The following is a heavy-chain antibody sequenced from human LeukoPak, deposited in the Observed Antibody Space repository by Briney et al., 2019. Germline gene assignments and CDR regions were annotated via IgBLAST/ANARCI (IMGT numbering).Heavy chain of an antibody. CDR3: ARDANWNFDY. V-gene: IGHV3-66*01. CDR1: GFTFSGYW. D-gene: IGHD1-1*01. Sequence: PGGSLRLSCAASGFTFSGYWMHWVRQAPGKGLEWVSVIYSGGSTYYADSVKGRFTISRDNSKNTLYLQMNSLRAEDTAVYYCARDANWNFDYWGQGTLVTVSS. CDR2: IYSGGST. J-gene: IGHJ4*02.